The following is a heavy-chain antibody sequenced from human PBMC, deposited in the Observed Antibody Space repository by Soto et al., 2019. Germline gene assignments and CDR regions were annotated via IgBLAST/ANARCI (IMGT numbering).Heavy chain of an antibody. CDR1: GFTFRTYG. D-gene: IGHD1-20*01. V-gene: IGHV3-30*18. CDR2: ISFDGSNQ. J-gene: IGHJ6*02. CDR3: AKGGNWNTNYGMDV. Sequence: QVQLVESGGGVVQPGKSLRLSCVGSGFTFRTYGMHWVRQAPGKRLEWVAVISFDGSNQYYTESVKGRFTISRDNSKNTLYLQMSRLTSADTAVYYCAKGGNWNTNYGMDVWGQGTTVIVSS.